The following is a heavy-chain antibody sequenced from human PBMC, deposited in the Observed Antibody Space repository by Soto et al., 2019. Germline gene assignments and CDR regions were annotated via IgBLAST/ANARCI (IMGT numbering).Heavy chain of an antibody. CDR2: IYYSGST. J-gene: IGHJ3*02. CDR3: ARGYYYDSSGYYWDAFDI. CDR1: GGSISSYY. Sequence: PSETLSLTCTVSGGSISSYYWSWIRQPPGKGLEWIGYIYYSGSTNYNPSLKSRVTISVDTSKNQFSLKLSSVTAADTAVYYCARGYYYDSSGYYWDAFDIRGQGTMVTVSS. D-gene: IGHD3-22*01. V-gene: IGHV4-59*08.